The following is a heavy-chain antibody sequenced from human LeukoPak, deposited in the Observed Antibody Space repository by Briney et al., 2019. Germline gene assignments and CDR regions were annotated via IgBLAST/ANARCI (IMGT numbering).Heavy chain of an antibody. CDR2: INPTSGGQ. V-gene: IGHV1-2*02. CDR1: RYTFTNYY. CDR3: ARYCSSTSCYGAFDI. D-gene: IGHD2-2*01. J-gene: IGHJ3*02. Sequence: SVTVSYKASRYTFTNYYMHWVRPPPGQGLAWMGWINPTSGGQNHPQKFQARVTMTRGTAISTAYMELRRLRSDDTAVYYCARYCSSTSCYGAFDIWRQGTMVTVPS.